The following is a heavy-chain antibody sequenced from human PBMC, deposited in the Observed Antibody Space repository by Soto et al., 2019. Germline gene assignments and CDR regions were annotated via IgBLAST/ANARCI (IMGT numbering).Heavy chain of an antibody. CDR3: ARHVFNMARGPLDP. Sequence: GESLKISCRGSGYNFGNYWIAWVRQMPGKGLEWMGIIYPGDGDTLYSPSFQGQVTFSVDRSVNTAYLKWSSLEASDTAIYYCARHVFNMARGPLDPWGQGTRVTVSS. CDR2: IYPGDGDT. V-gene: IGHV5-51*01. J-gene: IGHJ5*02. D-gene: IGHD3-10*01. CDR1: GYNFGNYW.